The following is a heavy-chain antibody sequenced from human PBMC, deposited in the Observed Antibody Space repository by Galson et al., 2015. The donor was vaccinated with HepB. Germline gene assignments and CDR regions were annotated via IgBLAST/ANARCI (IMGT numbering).Heavy chain of an antibody. D-gene: IGHD1-26*01. J-gene: IGHJ6*02. CDR1: GFTFSSYG. CDR3: AKERVGATRADYYYGMDV. V-gene: IGHV3-30*18. CDR2: ISYDGSNK. Sequence: SLRLSCAASGFTFSSYGMHWVRQAPGKGLEWVAVISYDGSNKYYADSVKGRFTISRDNSKNTLYLQMNSLRAEDTAVYYCAKERVGATRADYYYGMDVWGQGTMVTVS.